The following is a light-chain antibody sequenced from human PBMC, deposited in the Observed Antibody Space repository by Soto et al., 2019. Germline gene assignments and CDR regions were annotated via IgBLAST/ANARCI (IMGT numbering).Light chain of an antibody. CDR3: SSYAGSNILV. J-gene: IGLJ1*01. CDR2: EVS. CDR1: SSDVGGYYY. V-gene: IGLV2-8*01. Sequence: QSALTQPPSASGSPGQSVTISCTGTSSDVGGYYYVSRYQQHPGKAPKLMIYEVSKWPSGVPGRFSGSKSGNTASLTVSGLQAEDEADYFCSSYAGSNILVFGTGTKLTVL.